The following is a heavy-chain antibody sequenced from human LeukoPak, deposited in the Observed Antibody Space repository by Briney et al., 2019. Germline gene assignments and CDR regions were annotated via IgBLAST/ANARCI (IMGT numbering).Heavy chain of an antibody. CDR1: GGFISRCCYF. CDR3: AIAGGAYYDSTYSSYY. CDR2: IYYSGST. Sequence: PSETLTLICTLSGGFISRCCYFCGWIRQPPGKGLEWIGSIYYSGSTYYNPSLKSRVTISVDTSKNQFSLKLSSVTAADTAVYYCAIAGGAYYDSTYSSYYWGQGTLVTVSS. V-gene: IGHV4-39*01. D-gene: IGHD3-22*01. J-gene: IGHJ4*02.